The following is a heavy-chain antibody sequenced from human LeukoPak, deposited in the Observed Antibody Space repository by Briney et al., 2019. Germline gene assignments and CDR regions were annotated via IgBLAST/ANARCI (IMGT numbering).Heavy chain of an antibody. CDR3: AKERSSSWSIDNIRTGFDP. CDR2: ISSSGSTI. D-gene: IGHD6-13*01. V-gene: IGHV3-11*04. CDR1: GFTFSDYY. Sequence: KPGGSLRLSCAASGFTFSDYYMSWIRQAPGKGLEWVSYISSSGSTIYYADSVKGRFTISRDNAKNSLYLQMNSLRAEDTAVYYCAKERSSSWSIDNIRTGFDPWGQGTLVTVSS. J-gene: IGHJ5*02.